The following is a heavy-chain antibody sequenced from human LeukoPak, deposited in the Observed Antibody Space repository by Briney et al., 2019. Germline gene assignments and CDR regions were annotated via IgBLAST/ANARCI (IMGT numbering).Heavy chain of an antibody. Sequence: GGSLRLSCAASGFTFSNYAMSWVRQAPGKGLEWVSAMSGSGDNTYYADSVKGRFTVSRDNSKNTLYVQMKSLRAEDTAVYYCAKDFVVVPGNVNYFDYWGQGTLVTVSS. CDR1: GFTFSNYA. J-gene: IGHJ4*02. CDR2: MSGSGDNT. D-gene: IGHD2-21*02. V-gene: IGHV3-23*01. CDR3: AKDFVVVPGNVNYFDY.